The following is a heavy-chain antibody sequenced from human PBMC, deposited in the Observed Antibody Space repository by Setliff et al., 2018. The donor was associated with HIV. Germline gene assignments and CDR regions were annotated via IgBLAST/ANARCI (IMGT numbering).Heavy chain of an antibody. CDR2: IKQDGSEK. CDR3: ARDRHYDTLTGFPYFDY. Sequence: GGSLRLSCAASGFAFSGHQMSWVRQAPGKGLEWVANIKQDGSEKYYGDSVQGRFTVSRDNAENSVYLQMNSLRTEDTAVYYCARDRHYDTLTGFPYFDYWGQGTLVTVSS. CDR1: GFAFSGHQ. V-gene: IGHV3-7*01. J-gene: IGHJ4*02. D-gene: IGHD3-9*01.